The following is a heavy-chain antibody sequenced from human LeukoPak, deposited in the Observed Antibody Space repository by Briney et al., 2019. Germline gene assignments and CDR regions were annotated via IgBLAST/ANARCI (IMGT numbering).Heavy chain of an antibody. J-gene: IGHJ4*02. Sequence: SVKVSCKASGGTFSSYAISWVRQAPGQGLEWMGGTIPIFGTANYAQKFQGRVTITTDESTSTAYMELSSLRSEDTTVYYCASLNYYDSSGYYAQFDYWGQGTLVTVSS. CDR3: ASLNYYDSSGYYAQFDY. CDR1: GGTFSSYA. V-gene: IGHV1-69*05. CDR2: TIPIFGTA. D-gene: IGHD3-22*01.